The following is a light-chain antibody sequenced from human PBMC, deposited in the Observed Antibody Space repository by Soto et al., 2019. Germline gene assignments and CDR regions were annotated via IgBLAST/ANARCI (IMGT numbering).Light chain of an antibody. V-gene: IGKV3-11*01. CDR2: DAA. CDR3: QQRTIWPLT. Sequence: EIVLTQSPATLSLSPGDRATLSCRACQSVTYNLAWYQQKPGQAPRLLIYDAANRATGIPARFSGSGSGTDFTLTIVSLEPEDSAIYYCQQRTIWPLTFGGGTRVEIK. J-gene: IGKJ4*01. CDR1: QSVTYN.